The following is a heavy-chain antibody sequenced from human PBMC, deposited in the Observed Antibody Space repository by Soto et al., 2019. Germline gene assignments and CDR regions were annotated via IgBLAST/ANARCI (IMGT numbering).Heavy chain of an antibody. CDR3: ARFSPPRQHLQFRLAF. D-gene: IGHD1-1*01. Sequence: GSLRLSCAASGFTFSSYSMNWVRQAPGKGLEWVSYISSSSSTIYYADSVKGRFTISRDNAKNSLYLQMNSLRAEDTALYYCARFSPPRQHLQFRLAFCGQGSSVPVSS. CDR1: GFTFSSYS. J-gene: IGHJ6*02. V-gene: IGHV3-48*01. CDR2: ISSSSSTI.